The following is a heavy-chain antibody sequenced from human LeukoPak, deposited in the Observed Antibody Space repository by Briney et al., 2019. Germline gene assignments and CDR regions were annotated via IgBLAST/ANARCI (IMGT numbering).Heavy chain of an antibody. V-gene: IGHV3-23*01. CDR2: IRGSGDST. CDR3: AKGAVVLTALSSFDY. D-gene: IGHD2-15*01. Sequence: GESLKISCAASGFTFSNYAMSWVRQAPGKGLEWVSNIRGSGDSTFYAESVKGRFIISRDNSKDTLFLQMNSLRAEDTAVYYCAKGAVVLTALSSFDYWGQGTLVTVSS. J-gene: IGHJ4*02. CDR1: GFTFSNYA.